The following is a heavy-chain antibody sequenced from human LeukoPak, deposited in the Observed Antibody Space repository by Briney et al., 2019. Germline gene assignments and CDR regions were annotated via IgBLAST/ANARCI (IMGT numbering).Heavy chain of an antibody. CDR2: FYYSGST. D-gene: IGHD1-1*01. Sequence: SETLSLTCTVVSGGSISSSSYYWGWIRQPPGKGLEWIGSFYYSGSTYYNPSLKSRVTISADTSRNQFSLKLSSVTAADTAVYYCARLWRAAIDYGGQGILVTVSS. CDR1: GGSISSSSYY. CDR3: ARLWRAAIDY. V-gene: IGHV4-39*01. J-gene: IGHJ4*02.